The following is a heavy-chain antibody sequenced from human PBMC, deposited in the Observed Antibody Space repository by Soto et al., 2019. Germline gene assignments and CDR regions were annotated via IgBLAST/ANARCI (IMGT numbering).Heavy chain of an antibody. V-gene: IGHV4-31*03. D-gene: IGHD4-17*01. CDR2: IYYSGST. Sequence: QVQLQESGPGLVKPSQTLSLTCTVSGGSISSGGYYWSWIRQHPGKGLEWIGNIYYSGSTSYNASLKSRVTISADTSTTQFSLKLSTGTAADTAVFYCAASPEATVAAFAYGGLGTLVTVSS. CDR3: AASPEATVAAFAY. J-gene: IGHJ4*02. CDR1: GGSISSGGYY.